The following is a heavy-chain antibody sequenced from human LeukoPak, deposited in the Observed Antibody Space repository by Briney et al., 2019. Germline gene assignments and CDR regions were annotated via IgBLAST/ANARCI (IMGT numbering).Heavy chain of an antibody. CDR2: IIPIFGTA. CDR1: GGTFSSHA. Sequence: ASVKVSCKASGGTFSSHAISWVRQAPGQGLEWMGGIIPIFGTANYAQKFQGRVTITADESTSTAYMELSSLRSEDTAVYYCARKSAVDYYYYGMDVWGQGTTVTVSS. D-gene: IGHD4/OR15-4a*01. CDR3: ARKSAVDYYYYGMDV. J-gene: IGHJ6*02. V-gene: IGHV1-69*13.